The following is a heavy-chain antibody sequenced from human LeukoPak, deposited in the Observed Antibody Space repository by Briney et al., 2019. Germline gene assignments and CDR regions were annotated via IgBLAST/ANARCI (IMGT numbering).Heavy chain of an antibody. V-gene: IGHV4-61*02. CDR3: ARAVEQLVDWFDP. CDR1: GGSISSGSYY. D-gene: IGHD6-6*01. J-gene: IGHJ5*02. CDR2: IYTSGST. Sequence: SETLSLTCTVSGGSISSGSYYWSWIRQPAGTGLEWIGRIYTSGSTNYNPSLKSRVTISVDTSKNQFSLKLSSVTAADTAVYYCARAVEQLVDWFDPWGQGTLVTVSS.